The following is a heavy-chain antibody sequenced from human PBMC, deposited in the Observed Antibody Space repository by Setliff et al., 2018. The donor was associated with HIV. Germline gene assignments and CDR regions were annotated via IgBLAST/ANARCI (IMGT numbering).Heavy chain of an antibody. Sequence: ASVKVSCKASGYSFTSYGVSWVRQAPGQGLEWMGWISAYNVNTNYAQKLQGRVTMTTDTSTSTAYMELRSLRSDDTAVYYCARGSFDTFGREGWFVTWGQGTLVTVSS. CDR3: ARGSFDTFGREGWFVT. J-gene: IGHJ5*02. CDR1: GYSFTSYG. V-gene: IGHV1-18*01. D-gene: IGHD3-9*01. CDR2: ISAYNVNT.